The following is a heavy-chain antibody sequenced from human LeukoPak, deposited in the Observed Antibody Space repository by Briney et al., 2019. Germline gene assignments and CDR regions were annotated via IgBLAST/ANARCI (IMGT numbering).Heavy chain of an antibody. Sequence: PGGSLRLSCAASGFTFSSYSMNWVRQAPGKGLEWVSSISSSSYIYYADSVKGRFTISRDNSKNTLYLQMNSLRAEDTAVYYCAKVADTAMVSDPFDYWGQGTLVTVSS. J-gene: IGHJ4*02. CDR3: AKVADTAMVSDPFDY. CDR2: ISSSSYI. D-gene: IGHD5-18*01. CDR1: GFTFSSYS. V-gene: IGHV3-21*04.